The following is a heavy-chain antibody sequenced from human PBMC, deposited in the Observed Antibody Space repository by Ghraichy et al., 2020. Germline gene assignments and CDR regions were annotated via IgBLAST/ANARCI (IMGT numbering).Heavy chain of an antibody. J-gene: IGHJ4*02. CDR1: GGSIAGYY. Sequence: GSLRLSCAVYGGSIAGYYWSWIRQSPGRGLEWVGEINYVGSTIYNPSLDSRLLISLDMSRNQFSLKLTSVAAADTAVYYCARGRYCDGGACYPRPSNFDFWGRGILVTVSS. CDR2: INYVGST. D-gene: IGHD2-15*01. CDR3: ARGRYCDGGACYPRPSNFDF. V-gene: IGHV4-34*01.